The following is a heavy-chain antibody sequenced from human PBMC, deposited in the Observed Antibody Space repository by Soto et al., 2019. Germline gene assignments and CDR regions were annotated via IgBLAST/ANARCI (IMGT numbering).Heavy chain of an antibody. Sequence: GSLRLSCAASGFTFSNYGMHWVRQAPGKGLEWVAFIWYDGGNKYYAESVKGRFTISRDNSKNTLYLQMNSLRAEDTAVCYCARDGDVNTGFGKDYWGQGTLVTVSS. D-gene: IGHD3-16*01. CDR2: IWYDGGNK. CDR1: GFTFSNYG. J-gene: IGHJ4*02. V-gene: IGHV3-33*01. CDR3: ARDGDVNTGFGKDY.